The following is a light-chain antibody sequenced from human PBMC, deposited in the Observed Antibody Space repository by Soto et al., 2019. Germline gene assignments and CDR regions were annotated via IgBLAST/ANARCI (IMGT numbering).Light chain of an antibody. CDR3: QHYNRYSEA. CDR2: KAS. V-gene: IGKV1-5*03. Sequence: DIQMTQSPSTLSGSVGDRVTITCRASQTISSWLAWYQQKPGKAPKLLIYKASTLKSGVPSRFSCSGSGTEFTLTISSLQPDDFATYYCQHYNRYSEAFGQGTKVDIK. CDR1: QTISSW. J-gene: IGKJ1*01.